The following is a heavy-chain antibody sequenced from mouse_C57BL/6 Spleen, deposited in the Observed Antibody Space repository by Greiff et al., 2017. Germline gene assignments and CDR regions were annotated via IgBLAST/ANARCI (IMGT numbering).Heavy chain of an antibody. V-gene: IGHV1-39*01. D-gene: IGHD2-4*01. Sequence: VQLQQSGPELVKPGASVKISCKASGYSFTDYNMNWVKQSNGKSLEWIGVINPNYGTTSYNQKFKGKATLSLDQSSSTSYMQLNRLTSVDSAVYYCARYDYDEGYAMDYWGQGTSVTVSS. CDR2: INPNYGTT. J-gene: IGHJ4*01. CDR3: ARYDYDEGYAMDY. CDR1: GYSFTDYN.